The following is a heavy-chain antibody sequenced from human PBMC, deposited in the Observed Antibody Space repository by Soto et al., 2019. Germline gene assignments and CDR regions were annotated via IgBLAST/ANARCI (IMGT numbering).Heavy chain of an antibody. CDR3: ARTTTVTTSAFDY. D-gene: IGHD4-17*01. J-gene: IGHJ4*02. CDR1: GGSFSGYY. V-gene: IGHV4-34*01. Sequence: SETLSLTCAVYGGSFSGYYWSWIRQPPGKGLEWIGEINHSGSTNYNPSLKSRVTISVDTSKNQFSLKLSSVTAADTAVYYCARTTTVTTSAFDYWGQGTLVTVSS. CDR2: INHSGST.